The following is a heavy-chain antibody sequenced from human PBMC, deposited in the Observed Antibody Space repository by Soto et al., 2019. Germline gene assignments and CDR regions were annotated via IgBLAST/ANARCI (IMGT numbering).Heavy chain of an antibody. V-gene: IGHV3-11*04. CDR3: ARDQQWLVRFYFDF. CDR2: ISSSGSTI. D-gene: IGHD6-19*01. Sequence: GGSLRLSCAASGFTFSDYYMSWIRQAPGKGLEWVSYISSSGSTIYYADSVKGRFTISGDNSKNTLYLQMNSLRAEDTAVYYCARDQQWLVRFYFDFWGPGTRLTVS. J-gene: IGHJ4*02. CDR1: GFTFSDYY.